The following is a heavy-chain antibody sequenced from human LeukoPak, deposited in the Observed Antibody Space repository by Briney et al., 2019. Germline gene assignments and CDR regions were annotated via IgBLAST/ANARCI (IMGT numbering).Heavy chain of an antibody. J-gene: IGHJ6*03. Sequence: PGGSLRPSCAASGFTFSSYWMHWVRQAPGKGLVWVSRINTDGSSTSYADSVKGRFTISRDNAKNTLYLQMNSLRAEDTAVYYCARDYNWNYNYYYYYMDVWGKGTTVTVSS. V-gene: IGHV3-74*01. D-gene: IGHD1-1*01. CDR3: ARDYNWNYNYYYYYMDV. CDR1: GFTFSSYW. CDR2: INTDGSST.